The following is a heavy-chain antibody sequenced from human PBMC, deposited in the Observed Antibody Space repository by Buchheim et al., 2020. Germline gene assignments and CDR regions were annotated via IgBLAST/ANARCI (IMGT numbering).Heavy chain of an antibody. J-gene: IGHJ6*01. D-gene: IGHD2-15*01. CDR1: GFTFSNYW. Sequence: EELLVVTGGDLVQPGGSLRLSCAASGFTFSNYWVHWVRQGPGKGLVWVARVNTDGRRTDYADSVRGRFLISRDNARNTLSLQMHSLRAEDTAVYYCARGRDCGGGSCKGFHYYGMDVWGQGTT. CDR2: VNTDGRRT. CDR3: ARGRDCGGGSCKGFHYYGMDV. V-gene: IGHV3-74*01.